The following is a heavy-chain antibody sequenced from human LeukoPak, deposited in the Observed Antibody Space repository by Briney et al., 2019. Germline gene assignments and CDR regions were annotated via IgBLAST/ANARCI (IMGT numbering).Heavy chain of an antibody. J-gene: IGHJ6*03. CDR1: GDTLTELS. Sequence: ASVKVSCKVSGDTLTELSMHWVRQAPGKGLEWMGGFDPEVGKTIYAQKFQGRVTMTEDTSTDTACMELSSLRSEDTAVYYGATRYCSGGSCPNYYYYYINVWGKGTTVTISS. V-gene: IGHV1-24*01. CDR3: ATRYCSGGSCPNYYYYYINV. D-gene: IGHD2-15*01. CDR2: FDPEVGKT.